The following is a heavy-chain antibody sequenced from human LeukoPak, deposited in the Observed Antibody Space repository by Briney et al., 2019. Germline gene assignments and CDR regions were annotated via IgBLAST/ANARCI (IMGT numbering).Heavy chain of an antibody. CDR1: GGTFSSYA. CDR3: ARGWGYCSGGSCPNWFDP. V-gene: IGHV1-69*01. CDR2: IIPIFGTA. Sequence: SVKVSCKASGGTFSSYAISWVRQAPGKGLEWMGGIIPIFGTANYAQKFQGRVTITADESTSTAYMELSSLRSEDTAVYYCARGWGYCSGGSCPNWFDPWGQGTLVTVSS. J-gene: IGHJ5*02. D-gene: IGHD2-15*01.